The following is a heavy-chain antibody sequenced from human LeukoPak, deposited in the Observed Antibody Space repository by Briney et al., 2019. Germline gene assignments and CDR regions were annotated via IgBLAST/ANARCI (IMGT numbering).Heavy chain of an antibody. CDR2: IYYSGST. V-gene: IGHV4-31*03. J-gene: IGHJ5*02. CDR3: ARGLGYCSGGSCYVSWFDP. D-gene: IGHD2-15*01. CDR1: GRCISSGGYY. Sequence: SETLSLTCTVSGRCISSGGYYWSWIRQHPGKGLEWIGYIYYSGSTYYNPSLKSRVTISVDTSKNQFSLKLSSVTAADTAVYYCARGLGYCSGGSCYVSWFDPWGQGTLVTVSS.